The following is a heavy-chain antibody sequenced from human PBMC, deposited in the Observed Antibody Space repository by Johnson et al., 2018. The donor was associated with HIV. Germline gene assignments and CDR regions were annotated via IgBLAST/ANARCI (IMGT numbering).Heavy chain of an antibody. CDR2: ISYDGSNK. Sequence: QVQLVESGGGVVQPGRSLRLSCAVSGFTFSSYPMHWVRQAPGKGLEWVAVISYDGSNKYYADSVKGRFTISRDSSKNTLYLQMKSLRVEDTAVYYCARSPETGDRLWRAFDIWGHGTMVTVSS. V-gene: IGHV3-30*04. CDR1: GFTFSSYP. CDR3: ARSPETGDRLWRAFDI. D-gene: IGHD4-17*01. J-gene: IGHJ3*02.